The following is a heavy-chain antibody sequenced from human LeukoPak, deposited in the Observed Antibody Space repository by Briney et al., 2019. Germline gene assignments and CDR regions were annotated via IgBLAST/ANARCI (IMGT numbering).Heavy chain of an antibody. CDR3: AKGYNYSKGWFDP. D-gene: IGHD4-11*01. J-gene: IGHJ5*02. CDR2: ISASGGST. V-gene: IGHV3-23*01. CDR1: GFTFSSYA. Sequence: GGSLRLSCAASGFTFSSYAMSWVRQAPGKGLEWVSAISASGGSTYYADSVKGRFTISRDNSKNTLYLQMNSLRAEDTAVHYCAKGYNYSKGWFDPWGQGTLVTVSS.